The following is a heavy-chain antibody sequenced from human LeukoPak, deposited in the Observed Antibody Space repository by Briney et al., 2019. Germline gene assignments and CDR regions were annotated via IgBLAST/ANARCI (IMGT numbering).Heavy chain of an antibody. V-gene: IGHV4-59*11. CDR3: ARDLVTVTKGFDI. Sequence: NPSETLSLTCAVSDDSFSSHYWTWIRQPPGKGLEWIGYISYIGTTNYNPSLKSRVTLSIDTSKNQFSLKLRSVTAADTAVYYCARDLVTVTKGFDIWGQGTMVSVSS. CDR2: ISYIGTT. J-gene: IGHJ3*02. CDR1: DDSFSSHY. D-gene: IGHD4-17*01.